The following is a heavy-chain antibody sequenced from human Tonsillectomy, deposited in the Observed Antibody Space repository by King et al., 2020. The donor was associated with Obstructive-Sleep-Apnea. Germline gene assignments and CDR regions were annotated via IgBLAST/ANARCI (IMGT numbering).Heavy chain of an antibody. V-gene: IGHV3-7*03. CDR2: IKQEGSET. CDR3: ARSVLRFLEWLPHFDY. Sequence: VQLVESGGGLVQPGGSLRLSCAASGFTFSSYWMSWVRQALGKGLEWVANIKQEGSETYYVDSVKGRFTIARDNAKNSLYLQMNSLRAEDTAVYYCARSVLRFLEWLPHFDYWGQGTLVTVSS. D-gene: IGHD3-3*01. J-gene: IGHJ4*02. CDR1: GFTFSSYW.